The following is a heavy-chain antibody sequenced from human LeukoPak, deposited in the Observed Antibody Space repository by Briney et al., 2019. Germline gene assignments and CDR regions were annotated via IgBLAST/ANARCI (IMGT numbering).Heavy chain of an antibody. V-gene: IGHV5-51*01. D-gene: IGHD4-11*01. CDR3: ARQGGGDYSHRYFQY. J-gene: IGHJ1*01. Sequence: GEPLKISCKGSGYSFTSHWIGWGRQMPGKGLEWMGIIYPADSETIYSPSFQGQVTISADKSINTAYLQWSSLKASDAAIYYCARQGGGDYSHRYFQYWGQGTLVTVSS. CDR1: GYSFTSHW. CDR2: IYPADSET.